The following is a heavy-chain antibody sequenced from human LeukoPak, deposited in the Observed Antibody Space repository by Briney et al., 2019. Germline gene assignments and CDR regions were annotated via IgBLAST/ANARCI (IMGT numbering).Heavy chain of an antibody. J-gene: IGHJ5*02. CDR3: ARWIARFDP. D-gene: IGHD2-21*01. V-gene: IGHV1-3*01. CDR1: GYTFTSYG. Sequence: ASVKVSCTASGYTFTSYGISWVRQAPGQRLEWMGWINAGNGNTKYSQKFQGRVTITRDTSASTAYMELSSLRSEDTAVYYCARWIARFDPWGQGTLVTVSS. CDR2: INAGNGNT.